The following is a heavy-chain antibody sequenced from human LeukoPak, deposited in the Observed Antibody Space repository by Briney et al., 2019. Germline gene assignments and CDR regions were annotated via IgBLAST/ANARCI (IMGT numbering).Heavy chain of an antibody. J-gene: IGHJ4*02. CDR2: IKSKTDGATT. V-gene: IGHV3-15*01. Sequence: PGGSLRLSCAASGFTFNHAWMSWVRQAPGKGLEWVGRIKSKTDGATTEYAAPVKGRFTISRDDSKNTLYLQMNSPKTEDTAVYYCTTVGSSRYYYYFDYWGQGSLVTVSS. CDR3: TTVGSSRYYYYFDY. CDR1: GFTFNHAW. D-gene: IGHD3-22*01.